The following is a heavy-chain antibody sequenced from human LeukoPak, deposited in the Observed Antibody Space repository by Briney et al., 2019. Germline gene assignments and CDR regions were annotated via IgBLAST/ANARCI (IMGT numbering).Heavy chain of an antibody. CDR1: GFTFSTYE. Sequence: PGGSLRLSCAASGFTFSTYEMNWVRQAPGKGLEWISYISSRDSTIYYADSVKGRFTISRDNAKNSLYLQMNSLRAEDTAVYYCAKDKSDSGQLDYWGQGTLVTVSS. J-gene: IGHJ4*02. CDR2: ISSRDSTI. D-gene: IGHD2-15*01. V-gene: IGHV3-48*03. CDR3: AKDKSDSGQLDY.